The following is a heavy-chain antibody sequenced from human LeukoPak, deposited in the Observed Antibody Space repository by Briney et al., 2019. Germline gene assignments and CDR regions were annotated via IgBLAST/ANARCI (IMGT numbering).Heavy chain of an antibody. CDR3: AREGISSYGDYYFDY. D-gene: IGHD4-17*01. CDR2: IWYDGNNK. Sequence: GGSLRLSCAASGFTFRNYGMHWIRQAPGKGLEWMAVIWYDGNNKYYAESVKGRFTISRDNSKNTLYLQMNSLRAEDTAVYYCAREGISSYGDYYFDYWGQGTLVTVSS. V-gene: IGHV3-33*01. J-gene: IGHJ4*02. CDR1: GFTFRNYG.